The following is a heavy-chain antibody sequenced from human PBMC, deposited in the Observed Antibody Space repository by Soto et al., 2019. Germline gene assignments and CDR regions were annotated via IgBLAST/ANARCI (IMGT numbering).Heavy chain of an antibody. J-gene: IGHJ4*02. D-gene: IGHD2-8*02. CDR1: GGSFSGYY. Sequence: QVQLQQWGAGLLKPSETLSLTCAVYGGSFSGYYWTWIRQPPGTGLEWLGEINHSGSTNYNPSLKSRVTISVDTSKNPSSLKLTSVTAADTDVYYCARDKITGLFDYWGQGTLVTVSS. CDR2: INHSGST. CDR3: ARDKITGLFDY. V-gene: IGHV4-34*01.